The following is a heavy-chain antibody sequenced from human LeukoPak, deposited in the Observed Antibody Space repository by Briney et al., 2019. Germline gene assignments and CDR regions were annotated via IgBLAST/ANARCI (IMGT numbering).Heavy chain of an antibody. Sequence: PGRSLRPSCAASGFTFSSYAMHWVSKPPGKGIEWLEVISYDGSNKYYADSVKGRFTISRDNTKNTLYLQMNSLRAEDTAVYYCARQSEAFDIWGQGTMVTVSS. J-gene: IGHJ3*02. V-gene: IGHV3-30-3*01. CDR3: ARQSEAFDI. CDR2: ISYDGSNK. D-gene: IGHD1-14*01. CDR1: GFTFSSYA.